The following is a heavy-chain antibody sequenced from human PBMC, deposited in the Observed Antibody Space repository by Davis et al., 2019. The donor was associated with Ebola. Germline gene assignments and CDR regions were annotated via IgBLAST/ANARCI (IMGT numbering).Heavy chain of an antibody. Sequence: GESLKISCAASGFTFSSYAMSWVRQAPGKGLEWVSAISGSGGSTYYADSVKGRFTISRDNSKNTLYLQMNSLRAEDTAVYYCAKDQNRCPACGGYWGQGTLVTVSS. J-gene: IGHJ4*02. D-gene: IGHD2-21*01. V-gene: IGHV3-23*01. CDR1: GFTFSSYA. CDR2: ISGSGGST. CDR3: AKDQNRCPACGGY.